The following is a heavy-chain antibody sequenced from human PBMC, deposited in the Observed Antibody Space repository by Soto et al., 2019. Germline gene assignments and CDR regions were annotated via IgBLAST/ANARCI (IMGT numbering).Heavy chain of an antibody. CDR1: GFTFSSYC. CDR2: IKQDGSEK. CDR3: ASLSSSWYNSPAGD. V-gene: IGHV3-7*01. Sequence: EVQLVESGGGWVQPGGSLRLSCAASGFTFSSYCMSWVRQAPGKGLEWVGNIKQDGSEKYYVDSVKGRFTISRDNAKNSLYLQMNSLRAEDTAVYYCASLSSSWYNSPAGDWGQGPLVTVSS. J-gene: IGHJ4*02. D-gene: IGHD6-13*01.